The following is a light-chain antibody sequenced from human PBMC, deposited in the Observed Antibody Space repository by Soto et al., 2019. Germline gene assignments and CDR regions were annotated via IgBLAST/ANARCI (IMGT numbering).Light chain of an antibody. CDR2: DAS. Sequence: EIVLTQSPATLSLSPGERATLSCRASQSVSSSYLAWYQQKPGQAPRLLIYDASNRATGIPARFSGSGSGTDFTLTISSLEPEEFAVYYCQQRSNWPRTVGQGTKVDIK. J-gene: IGKJ1*01. V-gene: IGKV3-11*01. CDR3: QQRSNWPRT. CDR1: QSVSSSY.